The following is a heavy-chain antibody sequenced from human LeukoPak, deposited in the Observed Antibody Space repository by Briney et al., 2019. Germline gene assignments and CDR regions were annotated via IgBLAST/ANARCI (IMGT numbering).Heavy chain of an antibody. J-gene: IGHJ5*02. D-gene: IGHD3/OR15-3a*01. CDR3: ARGDWISGFDP. Sequence: QTLSLTCAISGDSVSSNRAGWNWIRQSPSRGLEWLGRTCYRSKWYDGYAVSVKSRITINPDTSKNQFSLQLNSVTPEDTAVYYCARGDWISGFDPWGQGTLVTVSS. CDR2: TCYRSKWYD. V-gene: IGHV6-1*01. CDR1: GDSVSSNRAG.